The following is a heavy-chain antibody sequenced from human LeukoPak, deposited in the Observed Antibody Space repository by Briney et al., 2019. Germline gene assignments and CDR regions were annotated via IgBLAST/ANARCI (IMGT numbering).Heavy chain of an antibody. D-gene: IGHD1-20*01. CDR3: GRDVNLNQIDY. CDR2: INTDGRTT. V-gene: IGHV3-74*01. J-gene: IGHJ4*02. CDR1: GFTFNNHW. Sequence: GGSLTLSCTASGFTFNNHWMHWIRQAPGKGLVWISRINTDGRTTDYADSVKGRFTISRDNAKNTLYLQMNSLRAEDTAVYYCGRDVNLNQIDYWGQGSLVTVSS.